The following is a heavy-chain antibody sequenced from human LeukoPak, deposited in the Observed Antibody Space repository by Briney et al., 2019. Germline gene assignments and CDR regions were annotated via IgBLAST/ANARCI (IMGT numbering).Heavy chain of an antibody. V-gene: IGHV3-72*01. CDR1: GFTFSDHY. J-gene: IGHJ4*02. Sequence: GGSLRLSCAVSGFTFSDHYMDWVRQAPGKGLEWVGRIRNKANGYTTEYAASVKGRFTISRDDSKNSLYLQMNSLKTEDTAVYYCARGAPYDYDSSGYYWDYWGQGTLVTVSS. CDR3: ARGAPYDYDSSGYYWDY. CDR2: IRNKANGYTT. D-gene: IGHD3-22*01.